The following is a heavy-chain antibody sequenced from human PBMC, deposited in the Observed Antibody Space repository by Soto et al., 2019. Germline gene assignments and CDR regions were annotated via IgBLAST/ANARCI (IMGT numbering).Heavy chain of an antibody. CDR1: GGSISSGGYY. CDR2: IYYSGST. V-gene: IGHV4-31*03. D-gene: IGHD2-15*01. CDR3: ATVLGYCSGGSCYSGYYFDY. J-gene: IGHJ4*02. Sequence: SETLSLTCTVSGGSISSGGYYWSWIRQHPGKGLEWIGYIYYSGSTYYNPSLKSRVTISVDTSKNQFSLKLSSVTAADTAVYYCATVLGYCSGGSCYSGYYFDYWGQGTLVTVSS.